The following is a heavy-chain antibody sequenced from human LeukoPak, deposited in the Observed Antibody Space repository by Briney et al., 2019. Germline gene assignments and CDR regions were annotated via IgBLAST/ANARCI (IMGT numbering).Heavy chain of an antibody. CDR1: GFAFTNAW. Sequence: GGSLRLSCAATGFAFTNAWMSWVRQAPGKGLEWVSYISSSSSTIYYADSVKGRFTISRDNAKNSLYLQMNSLRDEDTAVYYCARDLNYYDSSGYYYTLDYWGQGTLVTVSS. V-gene: IGHV3-48*02. J-gene: IGHJ4*02. CDR3: ARDLNYYDSSGYYYTLDY. D-gene: IGHD3-22*01. CDR2: ISSSSSTI.